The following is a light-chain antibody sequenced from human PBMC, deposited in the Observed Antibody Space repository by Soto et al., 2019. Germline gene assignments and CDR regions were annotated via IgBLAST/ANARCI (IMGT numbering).Light chain of an antibody. CDR3: QQYVSWT. V-gene: IGKV3-20*01. J-gene: IGKJ1*01. Sequence: EFVLTQSPGTLSVSPGERATLSCRASQSISSNFLAWYQQKPGQAPRLLIYGASSRATGITDSFSGSGSGTDFTLTISRLEPEDSAIYYCQQYVSWTFGQGTKVEIK. CDR2: GAS. CDR1: QSISSNF.